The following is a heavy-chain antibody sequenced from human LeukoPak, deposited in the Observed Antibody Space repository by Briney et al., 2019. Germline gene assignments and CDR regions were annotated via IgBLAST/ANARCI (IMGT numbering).Heavy chain of an antibody. CDR3: ARAYGRIDY. D-gene: IGHD2-15*01. CDR1: GYTFTDYY. V-gene: IGHV1-2*02. CDR2: INPNSGGT. Sequence: ASVKVSCKASGYTFTDYYMHWVRQAPGQGLEWMGWINPNSGGTNYAQKFQDRVTMTRDTSITTAYMELSRLRSDDTAVYYCARAYGRIDYWGQGTLVTVSS. J-gene: IGHJ4*02.